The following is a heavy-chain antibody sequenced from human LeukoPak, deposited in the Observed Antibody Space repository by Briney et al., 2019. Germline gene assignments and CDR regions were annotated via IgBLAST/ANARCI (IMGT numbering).Heavy chain of an antibody. J-gene: IGHJ4*02. D-gene: IGHD3-16*02. CDR2: TYYRSKWYN. V-gene: IGHV6-1*01. Sequence: SQTLSLTCAISGDSVSSNSAAWNWIRQSPSRGLEWLGRTYYRSKWYNDYAVSVKSRITINPDTSKNQFSLQLNSVTPEDTAVYYCARDIGMSSDYVWGSYRHKTYYFDYWGQGTLVTDSS. CDR3: ARDIGMSSDYVWGSYRHKTYYFDY. CDR1: GDSVSSNSAA.